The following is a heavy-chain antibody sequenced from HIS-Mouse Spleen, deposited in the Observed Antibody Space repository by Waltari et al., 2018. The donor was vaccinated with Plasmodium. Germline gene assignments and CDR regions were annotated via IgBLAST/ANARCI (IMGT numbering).Heavy chain of an antibody. CDR1: GYTFTGYY. V-gene: IGHV1-2*02. Sequence: QVQLVQSGAEVKKPGASVTVSCKASGYTFTGYYMHWLRQAPGQGLEWMGWINPNSGGTNYAQKFQGRVTMTRDTSISTAYMELSRLRSDDTAVYYCARRSSNNHYYHSNPDWFDPWGQGTLVTVSS. J-gene: IGHJ5*02. CDR3: ARRSSNNHYYHSNPDWFDP. D-gene: IGHD3-22*01. CDR2: INPNSGGT.